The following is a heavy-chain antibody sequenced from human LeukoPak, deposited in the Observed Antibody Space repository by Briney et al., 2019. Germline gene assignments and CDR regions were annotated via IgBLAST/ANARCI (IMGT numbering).Heavy chain of an antibody. CDR2: TYYSGST. CDR1: GGSISNGAYY. CDR3: ARAGSITGSTNYYYGMDV. J-gene: IGHJ6*02. Sequence: SETLSLTCTVSGGSISNGAYYWSWIRQHPGKGLEWIGYTYYSGSTYYNPSLKSRVTISVDTSKNQFSLKLSSVTAADTAVYYCARAGSITGSTNYYYGMDVWGQGTTVTVSS. V-gene: IGHV4-31*03. D-gene: IGHD1-7*01.